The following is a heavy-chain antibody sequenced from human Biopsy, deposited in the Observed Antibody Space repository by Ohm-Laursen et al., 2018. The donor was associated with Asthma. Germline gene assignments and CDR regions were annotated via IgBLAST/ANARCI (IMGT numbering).Heavy chain of an antibody. V-gene: IGHV4-31*03. CDR3: ARGRGYCRDGNCYNYYSEN. CDR1: GASISSGGYY. D-gene: IGHD2-15*01. CDR2: IDYSGTT. J-gene: IGHJ4*02. Sequence: TLSLTCTVSGASISSGGYYWSWIRHHPGSGLEWIGYIDYSGTTYYNPSLKSRVSLSPDTSKNQFSLRLSSLTAADTAVYYCARGRGYCRDGNCYNYYSENWGQGTLVTVSS.